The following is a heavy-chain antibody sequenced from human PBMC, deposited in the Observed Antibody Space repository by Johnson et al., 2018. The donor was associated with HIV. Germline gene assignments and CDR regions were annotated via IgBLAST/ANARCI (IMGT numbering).Heavy chain of an antibody. CDR2: ISSGGRTI. J-gene: IGHJ3*02. CDR3: ARVLGDYAYHI. D-gene: IGHD4-17*01. V-gene: IGHV3-11*04. CDR1: GFTVSSDY. Sequence: QVQLVESGGGLVQPGGSLRLSCAASGFTVSSDYMTWVRQAPGKGLEWVSYISSGGRTIYYADSVKGRFTISRDNPKNSLYLQMNSLRVEDTAVYSCARVLGDYAYHIWGQGTMVTVSS.